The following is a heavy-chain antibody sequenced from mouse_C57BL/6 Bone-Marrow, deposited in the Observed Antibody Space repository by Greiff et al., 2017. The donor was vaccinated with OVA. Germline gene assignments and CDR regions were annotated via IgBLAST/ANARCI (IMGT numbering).Heavy chain of an antibody. CDR1: GYTFTSYW. D-gene: IGHD1-1*01. CDR3: ARRAYGSRYDAMDF. CDR2: IDPSDSYT. V-gene: IGHV1-50*01. Sequence: QVQLQQPGAELVKPGASVKLSCKASGYTFTSYWMQWVKQRPGQGLEWIGEIDPSDSYTNYDQKFKGKATLTVDTSSSTAYMQLSSLTSEDSAVYYWARRAYGSRYDAMDFWGQGTAAPVSS. J-gene: IGHJ4*01.